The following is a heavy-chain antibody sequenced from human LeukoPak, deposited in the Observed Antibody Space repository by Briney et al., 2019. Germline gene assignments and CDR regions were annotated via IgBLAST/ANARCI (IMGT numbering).Heavy chain of an antibody. D-gene: IGHD3-3*01. Sequence: GASGKVSCKASGYTFTCYDINWVRQATGQGLEWMGWMNPNSSNTGYAQKSQGRVTMTRNTSISTAYMELSSLRSEDTAVYYCARGNGASYYDFWSGYYFAPYYYYMDVWGKGTTVTVSS. CDR1: GYTFTCYD. CDR3: ARGNGASYYDFWSGYYFAPYYYYMDV. CDR2: MNPNSSNT. V-gene: IGHV1-8*01. J-gene: IGHJ6*03.